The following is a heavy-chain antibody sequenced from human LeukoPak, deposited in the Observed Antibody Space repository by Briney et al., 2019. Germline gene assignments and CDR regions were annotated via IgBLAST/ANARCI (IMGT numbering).Heavy chain of an antibody. V-gene: IGHV3-23*01. D-gene: IGHD3-22*01. CDR2: ISGSGGST. J-gene: IGHJ3*02. CDR3: ARDYGSSGYYQVVDAFDI. Sequence: GGSLRLSCAASGFTFSSYAMSWVRQAPGKGLEWVSAISGSGGSTYYADSVKGRFTISRDNSKNTLYLQMNSLRAEDTAVYYCARDYGSSGYYQVVDAFDIWGQGTMVTVPS. CDR1: GFTFSSYA.